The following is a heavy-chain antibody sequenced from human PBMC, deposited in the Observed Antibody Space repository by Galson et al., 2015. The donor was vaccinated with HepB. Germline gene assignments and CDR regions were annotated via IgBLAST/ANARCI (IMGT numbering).Heavy chain of an antibody. D-gene: IGHD2-2*01. Sequence: SVKVSCTASGYTFTNYGISWVRQAPRQGPEWVAWISDNKGYTYYAPTLQARVTITRDKSTSTAYLEVKSLRSDDTAMYYCTPDCSHATCYGTSAGADFDYWGQGTLVTVSS. V-gene: IGHV1-18*01. CDR1: GYTFTNYG. CDR2: ISDNKGYT. J-gene: IGHJ4*02. CDR3: TPDCSHATCYGTSAGADFDY.